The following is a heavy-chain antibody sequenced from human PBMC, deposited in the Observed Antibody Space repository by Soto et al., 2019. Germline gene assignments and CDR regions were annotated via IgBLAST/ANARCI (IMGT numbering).Heavy chain of an antibody. J-gene: IGHJ4*02. D-gene: IGHD3-10*01. V-gene: IGHV3-7*05. CDR1: GFTFSGHW. CDR3: ARDPYRGGDYDY. Sequence: EVQLVESGGGLVQPGGSLRLSCAASGFTFSGHWMGWVRQPLGKGLEWVANIHPDGSETYYVDSLRGPFTISRDNAKNLLYPQMNSHRAEDPAVYYCARDPYRGGDYDYWGQGTLVTVSS. CDR2: IHPDGSET.